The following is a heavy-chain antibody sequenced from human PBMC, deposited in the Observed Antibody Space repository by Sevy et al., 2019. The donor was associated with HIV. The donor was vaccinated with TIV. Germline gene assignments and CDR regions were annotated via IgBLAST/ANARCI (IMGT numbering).Heavy chain of an antibody. J-gene: IGHJ4*02. CDR3: AKVRYSSGWYEDY. V-gene: IGHV3-23*01. D-gene: IGHD6-19*01. CDR2: ISGSGGST. CDR1: GFTFSSYA. Sequence: GGSLRFSCAASGFTFSSYAMSWVRQAPGKGLEWVAAISGSGGSTYYADSVKGRFTISRDNSKNTLYLQMNSLRAEDTAVYYCAKVRYSSGWYEDYWGQGTLVTVSS.